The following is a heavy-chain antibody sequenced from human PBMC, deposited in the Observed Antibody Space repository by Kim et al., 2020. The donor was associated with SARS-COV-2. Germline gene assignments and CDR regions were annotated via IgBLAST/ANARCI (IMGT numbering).Heavy chain of an antibody. CDR3: NPTYCGGDCYPEYFQH. CDR2: ISGSGGST. J-gene: IGHJ1*01. D-gene: IGHD2-21*01. Sequence: GGSLRLSCAASGFTFSSYAMSWVRQAPGKGLEWVSAISGSGGSTYYADSVKGRFTISRDNSKNTLYLQMNSLRAEDTAVYYCNPTYCGGDCYPEYFQHWGQGTLVTVSS. CDR1: GFTFSSYA. V-gene: IGHV3-23*01.